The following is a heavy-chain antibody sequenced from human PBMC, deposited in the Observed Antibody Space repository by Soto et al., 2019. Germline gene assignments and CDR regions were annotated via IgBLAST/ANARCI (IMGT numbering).Heavy chain of an antibody. J-gene: IGHJ5*02. D-gene: IGHD2-15*01. CDR2: IIAILGIA. Sequence: QVQLMQSGAEVKKPGSSVKVSCKASGGTFSSYSISWVRQAPGQGLEWMGRIIAILGIANYAQKFQGRVTITADKSTSTAYMELSRLRSEDTAVYYCARDQAYCSGVSCYRGWFDPWGQGTLVTVSS. CDR3: ARDQAYCSGVSCYRGWFDP. V-gene: IGHV1-69*08. CDR1: GGTFSSYS.